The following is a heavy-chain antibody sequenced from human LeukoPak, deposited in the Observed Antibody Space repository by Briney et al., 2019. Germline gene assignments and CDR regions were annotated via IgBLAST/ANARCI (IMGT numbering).Heavy chain of an antibody. CDR1: GFTFRRYG. V-gene: IGHV3-30*02. J-gene: IGHJ2*01. CDR3: ARRNGYYGSGSYFGYWYFDL. Sequence: GGTLRLSCAASGFTFRRYGMHSVPEAPGKGLEWGAFIRFDGSDEYYADSVKGRFTVSRDNSKSTMYLQMNSLRAEDTAVYYCARRNGYYGSGSYFGYWYFDLWGRGTLVTVSS. D-gene: IGHD3-10*01. CDR2: IRFDGSDE.